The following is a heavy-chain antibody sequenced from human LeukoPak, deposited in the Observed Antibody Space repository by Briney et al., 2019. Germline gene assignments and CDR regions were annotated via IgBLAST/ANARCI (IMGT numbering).Heavy chain of an antibody. V-gene: IGHV3-21*01. J-gene: IGHJ4*02. D-gene: IGHD3-9*01. CDR3: ARVSYDILTGYSYIDY. CDR2: TRSSSSYI. CDR1: GFTFSSYS. Sequence: GGSLRLSCAASGFTFSSYSMNWVRQAPGKGLGWVSSTRSSSSYIYYADSVKGRFTISRDNAKNSLYLQMNSLRAEDTAVYYCARVSYDILTGYSYIDYWAREPWSPSPQ.